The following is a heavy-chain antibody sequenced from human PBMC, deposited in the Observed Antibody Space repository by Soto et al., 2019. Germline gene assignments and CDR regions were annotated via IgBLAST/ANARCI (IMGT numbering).Heavy chain of an antibody. CDR2: IYDSGST. D-gene: IGHD3-10*01. Sequence: SETLSLTCTVSGDSISSYYWSWIRQPPGKGLEWIGYIYDSGSTNYNPSLESRVTISVDTSKNQFSLKLSSVTAADTAVYFCAGSPGTAAFDIWGQGTMVTV. CDR3: AGSPGTAAFDI. V-gene: IGHV4-59*01. CDR1: GDSISSYY. J-gene: IGHJ3*02.